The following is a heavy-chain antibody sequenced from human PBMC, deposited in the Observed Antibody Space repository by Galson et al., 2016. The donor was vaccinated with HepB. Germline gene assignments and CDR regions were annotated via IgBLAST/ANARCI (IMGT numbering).Heavy chain of an antibody. D-gene: IGHD4-17*01. Sequence: SLRLSCAASGFTFSNYAMHWVRQAPGKGLEWVAIISYDGSNKYYGESVKGRFTISRDTSKNTLYLRMNILRAEDTAVYYCARDPLRYGDRHFDYWGQGTLVTVSS. CDR2: ISYDGSNK. CDR1: GFTFSNYA. J-gene: IGHJ4*02. CDR3: ARDPLRYGDRHFDY. V-gene: IGHV3-30-3*01.